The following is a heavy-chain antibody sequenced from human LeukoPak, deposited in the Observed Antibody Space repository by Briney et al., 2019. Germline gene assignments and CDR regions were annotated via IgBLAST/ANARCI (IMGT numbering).Heavy chain of an antibody. V-gene: IGHV1-8*01. Sequence: ASVKVSCKASGYTFTSYDINWVRQATGQGLEWMGWMNPNSGNTGYAQKFQGRVTMTRNTSISTAYMELSSLRSEDTAVYYCARRGEKGYCSSTSCHDTLTHYYFDYWGQGTLVTVSS. J-gene: IGHJ4*02. CDR2: MNPNSGNT. CDR3: ARRGEKGYCSSTSCHDTLTHYYFDY. CDR1: GYTFTSYD. D-gene: IGHD2-2*01.